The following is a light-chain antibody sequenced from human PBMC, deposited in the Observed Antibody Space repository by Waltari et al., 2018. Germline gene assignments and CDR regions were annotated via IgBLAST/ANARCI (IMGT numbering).Light chain of an antibody. Sequence: QSVLTQPPSASGTPGQRVTISCSGSSSNIGRNTVNWYQQLPGTAPKLLIYSNNQRPSGVPDRFSGSKSGTSGSLAISGLQSDDEADYYCAAWDDSLNGLYVFGTGTKVTVL. J-gene: IGLJ1*01. CDR1: SSNIGRNT. V-gene: IGLV1-44*01. CDR3: AAWDDSLNGLYV. CDR2: SNN.